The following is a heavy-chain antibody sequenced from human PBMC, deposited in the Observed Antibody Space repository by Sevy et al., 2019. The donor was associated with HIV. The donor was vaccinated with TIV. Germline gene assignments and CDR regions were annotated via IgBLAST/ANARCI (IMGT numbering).Heavy chain of an antibody. J-gene: IGHJ6*02. V-gene: IGHV4-59*01. Sequence: SETLSLTCTVSGGSISSYYWSWIRQPPGKGLEWIGYIYYSGSTNYNPSLKSRVTISVDTSKNQFTLKLSSVTAADTAVDYGARVLAVAGTRYYYGMDVWGQGTTVTVSS. CDR1: GGSISSYY. CDR3: ARVLAVAGTRYYYGMDV. D-gene: IGHD6-19*01. CDR2: IYYSGST.